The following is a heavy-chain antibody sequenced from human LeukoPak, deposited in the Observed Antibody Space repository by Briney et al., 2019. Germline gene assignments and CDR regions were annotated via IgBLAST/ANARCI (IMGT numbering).Heavy chain of an antibody. J-gene: IGHJ4*02. CDR1: GFTFSSYW. V-gene: IGHV3-7*01. Sequence: GGSLRLSCAASGFTFSSYWMSWVRPAPGKGLEWVANIKQDGSEKYYVDSVKGRFTISRDNAKNSLYMQMNSLRAEDTAVYYCARDLDSSSWYALYYFDYWGQGTLVTVSS. CDR2: IKQDGSEK. D-gene: IGHD6-13*01. CDR3: ARDLDSSSWYALYYFDY.